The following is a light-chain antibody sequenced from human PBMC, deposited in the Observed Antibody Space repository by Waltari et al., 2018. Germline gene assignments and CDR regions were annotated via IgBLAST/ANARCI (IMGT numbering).Light chain of an antibody. V-gene: IGKV3-15*01. CDR1: QSVSSN. CDR2: GVS. Sequence: EIVMTQSPATLSVSPGERATLSCRASQSVSSNLAWDQQKPGQAPRLLIYGVSTRATGIPARFSGSGSGTEFTLTINSLQSEDFAVYYCHQYNNWWTFGQGTKVEIK. J-gene: IGKJ1*01. CDR3: HQYNNWWT.